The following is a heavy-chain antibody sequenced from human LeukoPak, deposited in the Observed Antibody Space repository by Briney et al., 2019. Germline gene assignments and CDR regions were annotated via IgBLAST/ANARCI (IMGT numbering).Heavy chain of an antibody. Sequence: PSETLSLTCTVSGYSISSGYYWGWIRQPAGKGLEWIGHIYTSKSMNYNPSLKSRVTISVDTSKNQFSLKLSSVTAADTAVYYCARHGYSYGNWGQGTLVTVSS. V-gene: IGHV4-38-2*02. J-gene: IGHJ4*02. CDR3: ARHGYSYGN. CDR2: IYTSKSM. CDR1: GYSISSGYY. D-gene: IGHD5-18*01.